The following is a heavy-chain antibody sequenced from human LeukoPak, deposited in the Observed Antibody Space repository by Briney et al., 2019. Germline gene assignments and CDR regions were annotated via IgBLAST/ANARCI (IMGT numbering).Heavy chain of an antibody. Sequence: GASVKVSCKASGYTFTTYNINWVRQTTGQGLEWMGWMNPNTGNTGYAQKLQGRVTMTRDTSISAAYMDLSSLRSEDTAVYYCARGFWGVDYHYLDVWGKGTTVIVSS. CDR3: ARGFWGVDYHYLDV. V-gene: IGHV1-8*01. J-gene: IGHJ6*03. CDR1: GYTFTTYN. CDR2: MNPNTGNT. D-gene: IGHD3-16*01.